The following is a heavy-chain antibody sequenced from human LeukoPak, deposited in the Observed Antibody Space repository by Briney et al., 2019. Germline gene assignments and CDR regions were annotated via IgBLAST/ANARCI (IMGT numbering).Heavy chain of an antibody. CDR3: ARDGEGFFDY. CDR2: MYHSGIT. D-gene: IGHD2-21*01. V-gene: IGHV4-38-2*02. Sequence: SETLSLTCSVSGYSINSGYFWVWVRQPPGKGLEWIGNMYHSGITYYDPSLKSRVTMSVDTSKNQFSLKLTSVTAADTAVYFCARDGEGFFDYWGQGTLVTVSS. CDR1: GYSINSGYF. J-gene: IGHJ4*02.